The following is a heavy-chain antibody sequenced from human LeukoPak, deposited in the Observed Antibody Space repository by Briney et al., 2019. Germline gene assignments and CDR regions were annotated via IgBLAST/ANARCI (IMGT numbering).Heavy chain of an antibody. D-gene: IGHD3-22*01. CDR3: AKGDYYDSSGLPFDP. Sequence: SVKGRFTISRDNSKNTLYLQMNSRRAEDTAVYYCAKGDYYDSSGLPFDPWGQGTLVTVSS. J-gene: IGHJ5*02. V-gene: IGHV3-30*02.